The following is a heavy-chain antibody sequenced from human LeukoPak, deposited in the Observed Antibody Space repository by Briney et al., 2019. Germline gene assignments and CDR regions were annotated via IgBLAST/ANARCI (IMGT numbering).Heavy chain of an antibody. D-gene: IGHD1-26*01. V-gene: IGHV4-30-4*01. J-gene: IGHJ5*02. CDR2: IYYSGST. CDR1: GGSISSGEFY. CDR3: ARGRGWSTGCWFDP. Sequence: PSETLSLTCTVSGGSISSGEFYWCWIRQPPGKGLEWIGYIYYSGSTYYSPSLKSRVAISVDTSKNQFSLKLSSVTAADTAIYYCARGRGWSTGCWFDPWGQGTLVTVSS.